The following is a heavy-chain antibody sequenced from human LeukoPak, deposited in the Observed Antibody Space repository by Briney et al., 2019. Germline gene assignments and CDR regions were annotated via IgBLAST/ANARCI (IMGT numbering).Heavy chain of an antibody. V-gene: IGHV4-59*01. CDR3: ARGGLRWDYFDY. J-gene: IGHJ4*02. CDR2: IYYSGST. Sequence: SETLSLTCTVSGGSISSYYWSWIRQPPGKGLEWIGYIYYSGSTNYNPSLKSRVTISVDTSKNQFSLKLSSATAADTAVYYCARGGLRWDYFDYWGQGTLVTVSS. D-gene: IGHD5-12*01. CDR1: GGSISSYY.